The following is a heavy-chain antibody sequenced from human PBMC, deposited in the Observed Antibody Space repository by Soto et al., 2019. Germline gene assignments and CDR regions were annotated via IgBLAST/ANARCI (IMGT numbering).Heavy chain of an antibody. J-gene: IGHJ6*02. CDR3: ARSTTVRGAPRRGGMDV. D-gene: IGHD3-10*01. Sequence: QVQLVESGGGVVQPGRSLRLSCAASGFTFSSYAMHWVRQAPGKGLEWVAVISYDGSNKYYADSVKGRFTISRDNSKNTLHPQTNRRRAEDTAVCYCARSTTVRGAPRRGGMDVWGQGTTVTVSS. V-gene: IGHV3-30-3*01. CDR1: GFTFSSYA. CDR2: ISYDGSNK.